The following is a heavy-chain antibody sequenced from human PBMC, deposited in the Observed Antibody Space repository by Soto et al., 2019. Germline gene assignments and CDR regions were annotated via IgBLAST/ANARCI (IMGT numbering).Heavy chain of an antibody. J-gene: IGHJ6*02. V-gene: IGHV1-69*12. CDR3: ARAICPGSCEYYYYYGMDV. CDR1: GGTFSSYA. CDR2: IIPIFGTA. D-gene: IGHD6-13*01. Sequence: QVQLVQSGAEVKKPGSSVKVSCKASGGTFSSYAISWVRQAPGQGLEWMGGIIPIFGTANYAQKFQGRVTITADEXXSXAXMELSSLRSEDTAVYYCARAICPGSCEYYYYYGMDVWGQGTTVTVSS.